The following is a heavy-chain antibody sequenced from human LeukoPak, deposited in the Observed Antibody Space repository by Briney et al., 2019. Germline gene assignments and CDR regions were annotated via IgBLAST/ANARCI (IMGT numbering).Heavy chain of an antibody. J-gene: IGHJ4*02. Sequence: PSETLSLTCAVYGGSFSGYYWSWIRQPPGKGLEWIGEINHSGSTNYNPSLKSRVTISVDTSKNQFSLKLSSVTVADTAVYYCARGLGLDYWGQGTLVTVSS. D-gene: IGHD7-27*01. V-gene: IGHV4-34*01. CDR1: GGSFSGYY. CDR2: INHSGST. CDR3: ARGLGLDY.